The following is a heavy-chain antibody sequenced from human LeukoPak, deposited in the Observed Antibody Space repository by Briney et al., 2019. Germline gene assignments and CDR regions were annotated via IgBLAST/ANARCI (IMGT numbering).Heavy chain of an antibody. CDR3: AKNGDRGAYCTGGTCYPYFYYYMDV. D-gene: IGHD2-15*01. V-gene: IGHV3-23*01. CDR2: ISSTGGTT. CDR1: GITFSSYG. Sequence: GGSLRLSCAASGITFSSYGMSWVRQAPGKGLQWVSSISSTGGTTYYADSVKGRFTISRDNSKNTLYLQMNSLRAEDTAIYYCAKNGDRGAYCTGGTCYPYFYYYMDVWGKGTTVTI. J-gene: IGHJ6*03.